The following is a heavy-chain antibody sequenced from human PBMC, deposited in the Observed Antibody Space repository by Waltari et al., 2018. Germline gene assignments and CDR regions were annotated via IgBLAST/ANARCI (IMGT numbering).Heavy chain of an antibody. D-gene: IGHD5-12*01. J-gene: IGHJ4*02. CDR1: GFTFSSYA. V-gene: IGHV3-23*01. CDR3: AKDLGPWLRLGDVDY. Sequence: EVKLLESGGGLVQPGGSLRISCAASGFTFSSYAMSWVRQAPGKGLEWVSAIIGRGGSTYYADSVKGRFTISRDNSKNTLYLQMNSLRAEDTAVYYCAKDLGPWLRLGDVDYWGQGTLVTVSS. CDR2: IIGRGGST.